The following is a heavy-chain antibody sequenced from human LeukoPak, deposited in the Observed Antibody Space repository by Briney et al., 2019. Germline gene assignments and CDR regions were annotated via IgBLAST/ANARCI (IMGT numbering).Heavy chain of an antibody. Sequence: PGGSLSLSCAASGFTFSSYGMHWVRQAPGKGLEWVAVIWYDGSNKYYADSVKGRFTISRDNSKNTLYLQMNSLRAEDTAVYYCARGMCSSTSCYPNDYWGQGTLVTVSS. CDR1: GFTFSSYG. CDR3: ARGMCSSTSCYPNDY. D-gene: IGHD2-2*01. CDR2: IWYDGSNK. V-gene: IGHV3-33*01. J-gene: IGHJ4*02.